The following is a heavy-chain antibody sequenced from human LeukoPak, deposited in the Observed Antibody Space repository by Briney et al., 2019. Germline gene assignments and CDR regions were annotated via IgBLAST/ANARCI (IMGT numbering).Heavy chain of an antibody. D-gene: IGHD2-15*01. CDR2: ISYGGSNK. Sequence: GGSLRLSCAASGFTFSSYGMHWVRQAPGKGLEWVAVISYGGSNKYYADSVKGRFTISRDNSKNMLYLQMNSLRAEDTAVYYCAKDRRRYCSGGSCYVDYFDYWGQGTLVTVSS. V-gene: IGHV3-30*18. CDR3: AKDRRRYCSGGSCYVDYFDY. J-gene: IGHJ4*02. CDR1: GFTFSSYG.